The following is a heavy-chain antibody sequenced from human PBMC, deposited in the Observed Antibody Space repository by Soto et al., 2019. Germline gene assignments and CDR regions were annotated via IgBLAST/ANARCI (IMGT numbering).Heavy chain of an antibody. CDR2: MYHSGIT. CDR3: ARSMYSTSAQLYYGMDV. CDR1: GASLSLLY. Sequence: SETLSLTCTVSGASLSLLYWSWVRQPPGKGLEWIGSMYHSGITYYNLSLKSRVTISVDTSKNQLSLKLSSATAADTAVYYCARSMYSTSAQLYYGMDVWGQGTTVTVSS. D-gene: IGHD6-6*01. V-gene: IGHV4-38-2*02. J-gene: IGHJ6*02.